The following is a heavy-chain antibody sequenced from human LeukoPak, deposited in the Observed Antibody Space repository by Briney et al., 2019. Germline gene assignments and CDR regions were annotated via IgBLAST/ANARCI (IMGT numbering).Heavy chain of an antibody. Sequence: SQTLSLTCTVSGGSISSGGYYWSWIRQHPGKGLEWLGYIYYSGSTYYNPSLKSRVTISVDTSKNQFSLKLSSVTAADTAVYYCARDGLNTLFDPWGQGTLVTVSS. CDR1: GGSISSGGYY. V-gene: IGHV4-31*03. CDR2: IYYSGST. CDR3: ARDGLNTLFDP. J-gene: IGHJ5*02. D-gene: IGHD2-15*01.